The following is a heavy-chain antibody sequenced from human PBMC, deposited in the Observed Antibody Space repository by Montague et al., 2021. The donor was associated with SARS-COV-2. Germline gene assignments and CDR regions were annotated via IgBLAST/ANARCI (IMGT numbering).Heavy chain of an antibody. J-gene: IGHJ3*02. CDR2: IYDSGST. D-gene: IGHD5-12*01. V-gene: IGHV4-39*02. Sequence: SETLSLTYTVSGGSISSKNYYWDWIRQPPGKGLEWIGSIYDSGSTYYNPSLKSRVTISVDTSKNHFSLKLNSVTAADTAVYYCARRGRKLLPVATTIGGFDIWGQGTMVTVSS. CDR1: GGSISSKNYY. CDR3: ARRGRKLLPVATTIGGFDI.